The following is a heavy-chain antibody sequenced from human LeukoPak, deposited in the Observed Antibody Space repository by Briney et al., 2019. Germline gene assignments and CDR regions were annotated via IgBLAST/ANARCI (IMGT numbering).Heavy chain of an antibody. J-gene: IGHJ3*02. CDR3: ARVRGRGSYYPDAFDI. V-gene: IGHV1-18*01. D-gene: IGHD1-26*01. CDR1: GYTFTSYG. CDR2: ISAYNGNT. Sequence: ASVKVSCKASGYTFTSYGISWVRQAPGQGLEWMGWISAYNGNTNYAQKLQGRVTMTTDTSTSTAYMELRSLRSDDTAVYYCARVRGRGSYYPDAFDIWGQGTMVTVPS.